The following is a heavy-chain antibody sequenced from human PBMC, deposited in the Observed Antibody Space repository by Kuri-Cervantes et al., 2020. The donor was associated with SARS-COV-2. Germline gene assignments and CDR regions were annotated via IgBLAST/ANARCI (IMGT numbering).Heavy chain of an antibody. V-gene: IGHV4-39*07. J-gene: IGHJ4*02. Sequence: SETLSLTCNVSGGSISSSGYFWGWIRQPPGKGPEWIASMSYSGIAYYNPSLKSRVTMSLGTSLGTSRNQFSLKMTSVTAADTAVYYCARDTGLFGVVTNFDYWGQGTLVTVSS. CDR1: GGSISSSGYF. CDR2: MSYSGIA. CDR3: ARDTGLFGVVTNFDY. D-gene: IGHD3-3*01.